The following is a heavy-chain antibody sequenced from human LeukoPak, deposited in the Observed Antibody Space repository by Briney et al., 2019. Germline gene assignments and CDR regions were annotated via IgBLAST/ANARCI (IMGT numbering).Heavy chain of an antibody. V-gene: IGHV5-51*01. CDR2: IYPGDSDT. Sequence: GESLKISCKGSGYSFTSYWIGWVRQMPGKGLEWMGIIYPGDSDTRYSPSFQGQVTISADKSISTAYLQWSSLKASDTAMYYCARRDYYYGSGSFHRDWFDPWGQGTLVTVSS. D-gene: IGHD3-10*01. J-gene: IGHJ5*02. CDR3: ARRDYYYGSGSFHRDWFDP. CDR1: GYSFTSYW.